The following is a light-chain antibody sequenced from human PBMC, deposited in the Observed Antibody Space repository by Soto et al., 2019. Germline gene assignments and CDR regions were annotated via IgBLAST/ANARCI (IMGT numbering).Light chain of an antibody. J-gene: IGKJ1*01. CDR3: QQSYSTPPT. CDR1: QTMSSY. Sequence: DLPMTPSPSSLSASVGDRVTITCRASQTMSSYLNWYQQKPGKAPKLLISAASSLQSGVPSRFSGSGSGTDFTLTISSLQPEDSATYYCQQSYSTPPTFGQGTKVEIK. CDR2: AAS. V-gene: IGKV1-39*01.